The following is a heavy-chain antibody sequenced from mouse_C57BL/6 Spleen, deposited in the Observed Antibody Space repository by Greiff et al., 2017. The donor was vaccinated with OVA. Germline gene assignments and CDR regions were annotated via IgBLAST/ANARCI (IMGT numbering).Heavy chain of an antibody. J-gene: IGHJ3*01. D-gene: IGHD2-4*01. CDR1: GYTFTSYW. CDR3: ARSGNIYYDYDEVRAY. CDR2: IDPSDSYT. V-gene: IGHV1-50*01. Sequence: QVHVKQSGAELVKPGASVKLSCKASGYTFTSYWMQWVKQRPGQGLEWIGEIDPSDSYTNYNQKFKGKATLTVDTSSSTAYMQLSSLTSEDSAVYYCARSGNIYYDYDEVRAYWGQGTLVTVSA.